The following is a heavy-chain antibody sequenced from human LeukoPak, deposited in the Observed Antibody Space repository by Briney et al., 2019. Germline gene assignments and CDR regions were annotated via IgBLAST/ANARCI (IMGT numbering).Heavy chain of an antibody. Sequence: SETLSLTCTVSGGSISSGGYYWSWIRQPPGKGLEWIGYIYHSGSTYYNPSLKSRVTISVDRSKNQFSLKLSSVTAADTAVYYCARVGITIFGVVDYWGQGTLVTVSS. J-gene: IGHJ4*02. V-gene: IGHV4-30-2*01. CDR2: IYHSGST. CDR1: GGSISSGGYY. CDR3: ARVGITIFGVVDY. D-gene: IGHD3-3*01.